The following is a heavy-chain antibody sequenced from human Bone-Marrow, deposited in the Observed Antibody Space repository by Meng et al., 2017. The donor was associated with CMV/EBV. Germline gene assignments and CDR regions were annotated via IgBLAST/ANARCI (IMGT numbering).Heavy chain of an antibody. CDR3: ARALRYRGYCSSTSCPNYYYYGMDV. J-gene: IGHJ6*02. Sequence: SETLSLTCTVSGGSISSGGYYWSWIRQHPGKGLEWIGYIYYSGSTYYNPSLKSRVTISVDTSKNQFSLKLSSVTAADTAVYYCARALRYRGYCSSTSCPNYYYYGMDVWGQGTTVTVSS. CDR2: IYYSGST. V-gene: IGHV4-31*03. CDR1: GGSISSGGYY. D-gene: IGHD2-2*01.